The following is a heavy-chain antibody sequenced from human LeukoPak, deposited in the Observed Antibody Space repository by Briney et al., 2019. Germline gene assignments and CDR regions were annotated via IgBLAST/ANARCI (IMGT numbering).Heavy chain of an antibody. Sequence: GESLQISCKASGYSFTSYWIGRVRPMPGKGLEWMGIIDPSDSETRYTPSFQGQVTISVDKSLTTADLQWNSLKASDTAMYYCARQTAMGRSGDYWGQGTLVTVSS. CDR1: GYSFTSYW. V-gene: IGHV5-51*01. CDR3: ARQTAMGRSGDY. J-gene: IGHJ4*02. D-gene: IGHD5-18*01. CDR2: IDPSDSET.